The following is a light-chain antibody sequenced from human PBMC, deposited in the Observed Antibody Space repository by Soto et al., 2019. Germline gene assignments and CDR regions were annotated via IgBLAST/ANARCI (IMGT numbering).Light chain of an antibody. J-gene: IGKJ4*01. Sequence: EIVMTQSPATLSVSPGEGATLSCKASQNVYNNLAWYQQRPGQPPRLLIYDASSRATGISGRFSGSGYGTEFTLHISSLQSEDFAVYFCQQCRNWPLTFGGGTKVEIK. CDR3: QQCRNWPLT. CDR2: DAS. V-gene: IGKV3-15*01. CDR1: QNVYNN.